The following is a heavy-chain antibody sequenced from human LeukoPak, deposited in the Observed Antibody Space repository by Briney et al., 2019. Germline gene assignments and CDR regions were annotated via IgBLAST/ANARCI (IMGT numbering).Heavy chain of an antibody. CDR2: ISGTGSST. CDR3: AKASVAIPQYCNS. V-gene: IGHV3-23*01. Sequence: SCKVSGYTLTELSMNWVRQAPGKGLEWVSTISGTGSSTYYADSAKGRFTISRDNSKDTLFLQLNSLTAADTAMYFCAKASVAIPQYCNSWGQGTLVTVSS. J-gene: IGHJ5*02. CDR1: GYTLTELS. D-gene: IGHD2-2*02.